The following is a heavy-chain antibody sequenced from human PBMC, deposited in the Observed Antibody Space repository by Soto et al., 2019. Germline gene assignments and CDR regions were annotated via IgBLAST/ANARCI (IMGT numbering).Heavy chain of an antibody. V-gene: IGHV3-23*01. CDR2: ISDSGGRT. CDR1: GFTFSSYA. CDR3: AKAPGDSTYSGENH. J-gene: IGHJ5*02. Sequence: GGSLRLSCAASGFTFSSYAMSWVRQAPGKGLEWISLISDSGGRTYYADSVKGRFTISRDNSKNTLFLQINSLSAEDTAVYYCAKAPGDSTYSGENHWGQGTLVTVSS. D-gene: IGHD2-15*01.